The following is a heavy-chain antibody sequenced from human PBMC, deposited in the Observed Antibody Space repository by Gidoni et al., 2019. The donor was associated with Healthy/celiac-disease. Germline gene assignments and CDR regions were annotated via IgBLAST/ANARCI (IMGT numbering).Heavy chain of an antibody. CDR2: IIPIFGTA. J-gene: IGHJ5*02. CDR1: GGTFSSYA. CDR3: ARGLAARPHRFDP. D-gene: IGHD6-6*01. V-gene: IGHV1-69*01. Sequence: QVQLVQSGAEVTKPGSSVKVSCKAAGGTFSSYAISWVRQAPGQGLEGMGGIIPIFGTANYAQKFQGRVTITANESTSTPYMELSSLRSEDTAVSYCARGLAARPHRFDPWGQGTLVTVSS.